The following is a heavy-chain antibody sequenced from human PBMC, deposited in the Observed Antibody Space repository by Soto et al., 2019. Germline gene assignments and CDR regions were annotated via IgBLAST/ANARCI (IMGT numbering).Heavy chain of an antibody. V-gene: IGHV4-31*02. CDR3: ARDNSSGWTNGYDY. D-gene: IGHD6-19*01. CDR2: IYYSGST. CDR1: GGSISSGGYY. J-gene: IGHJ4*02. Sequence: TVSGGSISSGGYYWSWIRQHPGKGLEWIGYIYYSGSTYYNPSLKSRVTISVDTSKNQFSLKLSSVTAADTAVYYCARDNSSGWTNGYDYWGQGTLVTVSS.